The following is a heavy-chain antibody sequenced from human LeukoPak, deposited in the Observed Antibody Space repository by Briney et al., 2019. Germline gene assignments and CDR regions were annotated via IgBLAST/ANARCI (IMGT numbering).Heavy chain of an antibody. J-gene: IGHJ4*02. CDR3: AKGGYLDYYDSSGYLRPYYFDY. CDR2: IWYDGSNK. CDR1: GFTFSSYG. Sequence: GGSLRLSCAASGFTFSSYGMHWVRQAPGKGLEWVAVIWYDGSNKYYADSVKGGFTISRDNSKNTLYLQMNSLRAEDTAVYYCAKGGYLDYYDSSGYLRPYYFDYWGQGTLVTVSS. D-gene: IGHD3-22*01. V-gene: IGHV3-33*06.